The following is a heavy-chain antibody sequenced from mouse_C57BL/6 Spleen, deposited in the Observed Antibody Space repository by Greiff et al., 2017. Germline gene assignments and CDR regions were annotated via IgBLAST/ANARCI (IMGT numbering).Heavy chain of an antibody. Sequence: EVKLVESGGGLVQPGGSLKLSCAASGFTFSDYYMYWVRQTPEKRLEWVAYISNGGGSTYYPDTVKGRFTISRDNAKNTLYLQMSRLKSEDTAMDYCARQEGYYEGYFDYWGQGTTLTVSS. CDR2: ISNGGGST. V-gene: IGHV5-12*01. J-gene: IGHJ2*01. D-gene: IGHD2-3*01. CDR1: GFTFSDYY. CDR3: ARQEGYYEGYFDY.